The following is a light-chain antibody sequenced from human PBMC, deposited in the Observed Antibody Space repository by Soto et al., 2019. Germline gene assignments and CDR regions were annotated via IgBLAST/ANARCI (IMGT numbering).Light chain of an antibody. CDR1: QSVTSNY. CDR3: QQYGTSPPT. CDR2: GAS. Sequence: EIMLTQSPGTLSLSPGERATLSCRASQSVTSNYLAWYQRKPGQAPRLLIYGASSRATGIPDRFSGSGSGTDFTLTITRLEPEDFAAFYCQQYGTSPPTFGQGTKVEIK. J-gene: IGKJ1*01. V-gene: IGKV3-20*01.